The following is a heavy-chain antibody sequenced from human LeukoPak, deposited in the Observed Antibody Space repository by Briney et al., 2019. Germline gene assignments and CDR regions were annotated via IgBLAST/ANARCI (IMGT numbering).Heavy chain of an antibody. J-gene: IGHJ4*02. CDR2: IYYSGNT. D-gene: IGHD3-9*01. CDR3: ARVVGDVLTGYYYYFDY. V-gene: IGHV4-30-4*08. CDR1: GASISSGDHY. Sequence: SQTLSLTXTVSGASISSGDHYWSWIRQTPGKGLEWIGYIYYSGNTYYNPSLKSRVSISVDTSKNQFSLKLRSVTAADTAVYYCARVVGDVLTGYYYYFDYWGQGTLVTVSS.